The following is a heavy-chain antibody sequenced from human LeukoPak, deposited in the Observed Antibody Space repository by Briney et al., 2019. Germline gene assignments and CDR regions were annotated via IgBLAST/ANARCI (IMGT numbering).Heavy chain of an antibody. CDR1: GGSISSYY. CDR2: FYSGGST. J-gene: IGHJ4*02. Sequence: PSETLSLTCTVSGGSISSYYGSWIRQPAGKGLEWIGRFYSGGSTDYNPSLKSRVTMSVDTSKNQFSRKLSSVTAADTAVYYCARVYSGYDLPGSLANYYFDYWGQGTLVTVSS. V-gene: IGHV4-4*07. CDR3: ARVYSGYDLPGSLANYYFDY. D-gene: IGHD5-12*01.